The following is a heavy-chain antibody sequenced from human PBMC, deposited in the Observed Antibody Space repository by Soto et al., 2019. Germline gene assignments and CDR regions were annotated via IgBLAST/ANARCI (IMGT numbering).Heavy chain of an antibody. D-gene: IGHD2-8*01. CDR1: GDSISSGDHY. Sequence: QVQLQESGPGLVKPSQTLSLSCTVSGDSISSGDHYWGGIRQPPGKGLEWIAHISYGGYTFYNPSIPSRITMSVDTSKNQAYLKLSSVTAADTAVYYCASLNGSFLAFVDNWGQGTPVTVSS. V-gene: IGHV4-30-4*01. CDR3: ASLNGSFLAFVDN. CDR2: ISYGGYT. J-gene: IGHJ4*02.